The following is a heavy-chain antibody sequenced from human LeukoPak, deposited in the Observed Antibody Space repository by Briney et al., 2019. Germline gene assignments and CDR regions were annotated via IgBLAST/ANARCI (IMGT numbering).Heavy chain of an antibody. V-gene: IGHV5-51*01. D-gene: IGHD6-6*01. Sequence: GESLKISCKGSGYSFTSYWIGWVRQMPGKGLEWMGIIYPGDSDTRYSPSFQGQVTISADKSISTAYLQWSSLKASDTAMYYCARHNRRWDSSSSLGPNDYWGQGTLVTVSS. CDR3: ARHNRRWDSSSSLGPNDY. CDR1: GYSFTSYW. CDR2: IYPGDSDT. J-gene: IGHJ4*02.